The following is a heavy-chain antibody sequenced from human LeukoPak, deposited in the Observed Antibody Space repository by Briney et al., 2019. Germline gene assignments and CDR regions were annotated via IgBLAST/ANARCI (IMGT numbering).Heavy chain of an antibody. CDR2: IRSKAYGGTT. D-gene: IGHD4-17*01. Sequence: GGSLRLSCTASGFTFGDYAMSWVRQAPGKGLEWVGFIRSKAYGGTTEYAASVKSRFTISRDDSKSIAYLQINSLKTEDTAVYYCTRFYMTTDDYWGQGTLVTVSS. V-gene: IGHV3-49*04. CDR3: TRFYMTTDDY. CDR1: GFTFGDYA. J-gene: IGHJ4*02.